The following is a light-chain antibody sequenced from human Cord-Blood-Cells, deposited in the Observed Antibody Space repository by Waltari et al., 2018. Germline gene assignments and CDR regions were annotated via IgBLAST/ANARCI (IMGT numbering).Light chain of an antibody. CDR2: GAS. J-gene: IGKJ1*01. CDR1: QSVSSSY. CDR3: QQYGSSPPWT. Sequence: EIVLTQSPGTLSLSPGDRAPLSCSASQSVSSSYLAWYQQKPGQAPRLLIYGASSRATGIPDRCSGSGSVTDFTLTISRLEPEDFAVYYCQQYGSSPPWTFGQGTKVEIK. V-gene: IGKV3-20*01.